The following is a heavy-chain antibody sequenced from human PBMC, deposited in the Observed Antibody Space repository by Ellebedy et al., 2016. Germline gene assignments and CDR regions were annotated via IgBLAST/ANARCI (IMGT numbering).Heavy chain of an antibody. CDR3: ASRPNWYFDL. J-gene: IGHJ2*01. Sequence: SETLSLXXTVSGGSVRSSSYYWDWNRQPPGKGLEWIGSMYYRGSTNYNPSLKSRVTISVDTSKNQFSLKLTSVTAADTAVYYCASRPNWYFDLWGRGTLVTVSS. V-gene: IGHV4-39*01. CDR2: MYYRGST. CDR1: GGSVRSSSYY.